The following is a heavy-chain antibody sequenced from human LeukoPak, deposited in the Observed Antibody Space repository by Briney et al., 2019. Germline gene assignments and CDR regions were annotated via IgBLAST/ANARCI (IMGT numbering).Heavy chain of an antibody. Sequence: GGSLRLSCAASGFTFSSYEMNWVRQAPGKGLEWVSYISSSGSTIYYADSVKGRFTISRDNAKKSLYLQMNSLRAEDTAVYYCARVLAYGSGSYYNPLGYYGMDVWGQGTTVTVSS. CDR3: ARVLAYGSGSYYNPLGYYGMDV. CDR2: ISSSGSTI. V-gene: IGHV3-48*03. D-gene: IGHD3-10*01. J-gene: IGHJ6*02. CDR1: GFTFSSYE.